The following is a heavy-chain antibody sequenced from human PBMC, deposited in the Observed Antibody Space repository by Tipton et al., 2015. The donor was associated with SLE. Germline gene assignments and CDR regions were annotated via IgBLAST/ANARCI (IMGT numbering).Heavy chain of an antibody. D-gene: IGHD5-12*01. CDR3: ARGLPDHV. CDR1: GGSISSYY. V-gene: IGHV4-4*07. Sequence: TLSLTCTVSGGSISSYYWSWIRQPAGKGLEWIGRVHSSGTTLYNPSLNSRVTVSVDTSKNQFSLKLTSVTAADTAVYYCARGLPDHVWGQGTLVTVSS. J-gene: IGHJ4*02. CDR2: VHSSGTT.